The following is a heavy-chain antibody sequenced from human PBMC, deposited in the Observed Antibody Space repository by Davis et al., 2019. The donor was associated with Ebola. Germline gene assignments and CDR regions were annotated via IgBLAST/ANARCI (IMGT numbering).Heavy chain of an antibody. J-gene: IGHJ4*02. CDR3: ASSPYYDYVWGSYRWSFWDY. CDR2: IYPGDSDT. V-gene: IGHV5-51*01. D-gene: IGHD3-16*02. CDR1: GYSFTSYW. Sequence: GESLKISCKGSGYSFTSYWIAWVRQMPGKGLEWMGIIYPGDSDTRYSPSFQGQVTISADKSISTAYLQWSSLKASDTAMYYCASSPYYDYVWGSYRWSFWDYWGQGTLVTVSS.